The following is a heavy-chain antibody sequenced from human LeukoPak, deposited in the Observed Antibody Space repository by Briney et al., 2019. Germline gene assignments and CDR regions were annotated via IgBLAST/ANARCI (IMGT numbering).Heavy chain of an antibody. D-gene: IGHD3-16*02. CDR3: AKDSYVWGNYRFREYRGMDV. V-gene: IGHV3-23*01. J-gene: IGHJ6*02. CDR1: GFTFSSYA. Sequence: GGSLTLSCAGSGFTFSSYAMNWVRRAPGKGLEWVSAISGGGGATNYADSVKGRFAISRDNSTISLYMQMNSLRAEDTAVYCCAKDSYVWGNYRFREYRGMDVWGPGNTVTVSS. CDR2: ISGGGGAT.